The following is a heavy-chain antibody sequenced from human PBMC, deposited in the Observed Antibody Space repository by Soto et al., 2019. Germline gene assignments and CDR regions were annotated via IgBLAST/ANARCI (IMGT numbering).Heavy chain of an antibody. V-gene: IGHV2-5*02. CDR2: IYWDDDK. CDR3: AHYSSTSSFDY. CDR1: GLSLSTSGMA. D-gene: IGHD6-6*01. J-gene: IGHJ4*02. Sequence: QITLKESGPTLVKPTQTFTLACTFSGLSLSTSGMAVGWIRQPPGKALEWLALIYWDDDKRYSPSLKSRLTSTKDTSKNQVVLTMTNMDPVDAATYYCAHYSSTSSFDYWGQGTLVTVSS.